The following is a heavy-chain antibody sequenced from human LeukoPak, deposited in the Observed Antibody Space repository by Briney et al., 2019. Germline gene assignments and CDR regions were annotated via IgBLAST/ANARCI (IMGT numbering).Heavy chain of an antibody. D-gene: IGHD3-22*01. CDR1: GFTFSSYE. V-gene: IGHV3-48*03. J-gene: IGHJ5*02. CDR2: ISSSGSTI. CDR3: AREGDSSGYYYRWFDP. Sequence: GGSLRLSCAASGFTFSSYEMNWVRQAPGKGLEWVSYISSSGSTIYYADSVKGRFTISRDNAKNSLYLQMNSLRAEDTAVYYCAREGDSSGYYYRWFDPWGQGTLVTVSS.